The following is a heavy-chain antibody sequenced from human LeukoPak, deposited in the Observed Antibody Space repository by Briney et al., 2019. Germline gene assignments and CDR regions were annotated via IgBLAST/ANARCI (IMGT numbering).Heavy chain of an antibody. CDR3: ARARNYCSGGSCYYFDY. Sequence: ASVKVSCKASGYTFTGYYMHWVRQAPGQGLEWMGRINPNSGGTNYAQKLQGRVTMTRDTSISTAYMELSRLRSDDTAVYYCARARNYCSGGSCYYFDYWGQGPLVTVSS. D-gene: IGHD2-15*01. CDR2: INPNSGGT. CDR1: GYTFTGYY. J-gene: IGHJ4*02. V-gene: IGHV1-2*06.